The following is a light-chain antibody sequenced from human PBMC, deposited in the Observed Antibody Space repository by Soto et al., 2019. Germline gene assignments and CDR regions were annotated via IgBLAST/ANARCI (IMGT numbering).Light chain of an antibody. CDR2: DVS. V-gene: IGLV2-14*01. J-gene: IGLJ1*01. CDR1: SSDVGGYNY. CDR3: SSYTISSTLYV. Sequence: QSALTQPASVSGSPGQSITISCTGTSSDVGGYNYVSWYQQHPGKAPKLMIYDVSNRPSGVSNRFSGSKSGNTASLTISGLQAEDEADYHCSSYTISSTLYVFGTGTKVTVL.